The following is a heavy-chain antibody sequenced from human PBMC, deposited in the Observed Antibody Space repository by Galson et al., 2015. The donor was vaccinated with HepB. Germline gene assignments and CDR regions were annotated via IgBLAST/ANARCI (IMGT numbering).Heavy chain of an antibody. CDR1: GGTFSSYA. V-gene: IGHV1-69*04. CDR3: AREEQWPGWFDP. CDR2: IIPILGIA. J-gene: IGHJ5*02. Sequence: SVKVSCKASGGTFSSYAISWVRQAPGQGLEWMGRIIPILGIANYAQKFQGRVTITADKSTSTAYMELSSLRSEDTAVYYCAREEQWPGWFDPWGQGTLVTVSS. D-gene: IGHD6-19*01.